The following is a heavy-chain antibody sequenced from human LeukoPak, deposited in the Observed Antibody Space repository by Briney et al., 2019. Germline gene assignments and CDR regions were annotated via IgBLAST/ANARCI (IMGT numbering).Heavy chain of an antibody. Sequence: PSETLSLTCTVSGGSIGTYYWSWIRQSPGKGLEWIGYIYVTGTRYNPYLQSRVTISIDRSRNQFFLKMSSVTAADTAVYYCARHIGGGIEDMDVWGKGTKVIVSS. J-gene: IGHJ6*03. CDR1: GGSIGTYY. V-gene: IGHV4-59*08. CDR3: ARHIGGGIEDMDV. D-gene: IGHD3-16*02. CDR2: IYVTGT.